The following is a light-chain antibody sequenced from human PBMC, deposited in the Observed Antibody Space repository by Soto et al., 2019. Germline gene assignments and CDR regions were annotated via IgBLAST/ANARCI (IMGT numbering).Light chain of an antibody. CDR1: QSVSSNY. Sequence: IGLTQSAATLSLSPGERATLSCRASQSVSSNYLAWYQQKPGQAPRLLIYGASSRATGIPDRFSGSGSGTDFTLTIRRLEPEDFAVYYCQQYGSSYPWTFGQGTKVDIK. CDR2: GAS. V-gene: IGKV3-20*01. CDR3: QQYGSSYPWT. J-gene: IGKJ1*01.